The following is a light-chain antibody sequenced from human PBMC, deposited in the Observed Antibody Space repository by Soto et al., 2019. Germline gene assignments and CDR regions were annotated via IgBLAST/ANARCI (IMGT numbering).Light chain of an antibody. V-gene: IGKV3-20*01. CDR1: QSVSSTF. CDR3: RQFISAPPRT. CDR2: GVS. J-gene: IGKJ1*01. Sequence: EVVLTQSPATLSLSPGERATLSCRASQSVSSTFLAGYQQNPGQAPSLLIYGVSKRATGIPDRFSGSGSGTDFILDISRLEPEDCAVYYGRQFISAPPRTFGQGTK.